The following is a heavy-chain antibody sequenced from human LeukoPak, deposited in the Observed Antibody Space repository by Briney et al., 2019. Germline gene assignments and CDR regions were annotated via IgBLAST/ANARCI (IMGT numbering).Heavy chain of an antibody. CDR2: IDPNSGGT. CDR3: AREEGAAVADY. D-gene: IGHD6-19*01. V-gene: IGHV1-2*02. J-gene: IGHJ4*02. Sequence: ASVKLSCKASGYTFTGYYMLWVRQAPAQGLEWMGWIDPNSGGTHNAQKFQGRVTMTRDTSISTVYMELSRLRTDDTAVYYCAREEGAAVADYWGQGTLVTVSS. CDR1: GYTFTGYY.